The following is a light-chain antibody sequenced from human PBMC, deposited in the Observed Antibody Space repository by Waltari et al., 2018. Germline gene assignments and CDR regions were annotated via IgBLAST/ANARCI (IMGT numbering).Light chain of an antibody. V-gene: IGKV1-17*01. CDR1: QGISSY. CDR2: AAS. J-gene: IGKJ4*01. Sequence: DIQMTQSPSSLSASVGDTVTITCRASQGISSYLNWFQQKPGKAPKLLIYAASSLESGVPSRFSCSGSGTEFTRTISSLQPEDFAAYYCLQHNSYPLTFGGGTKVEIK. CDR3: LQHNSYPLT.